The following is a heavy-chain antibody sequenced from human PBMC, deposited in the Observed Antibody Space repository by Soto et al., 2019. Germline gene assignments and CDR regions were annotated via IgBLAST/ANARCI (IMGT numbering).Heavy chain of an antibody. CDR3: ARWEPGILCYYGMDV. J-gene: IGHJ6*02. Sequence: GGSLRLSCAASGFTFSSYGMHWVRQAPGKGLEWVAVIWYDGSNKYYADSVKGRFTISRDNSKNTLYLQMNSLRAEDTAVYYCARWEPGILCYYGMDVWGQGTTVTVSS. V-gene: IGHV3-33*01. D-gene: IGHD1-26*01. CDR2: IWYDGSNK. CDR1: GFTFSSYG.